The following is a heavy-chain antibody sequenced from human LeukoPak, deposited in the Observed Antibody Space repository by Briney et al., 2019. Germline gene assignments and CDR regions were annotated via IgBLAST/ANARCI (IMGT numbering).Heavy chain of an antibody. Sequence: SETLSLTCTVSGGSISSGGYYWSWIRQHPGKGLEWIGYIYCSGSTYYNPSLKSRVTISVDTSKNQFSLKLSSVTAADTAVYYCARDIVVVPAGIQKSHWFDPWGQGTLVTVSS. CDR2: IYCSGST. CDR3: ARDIVVVPAGIQKSHWFDP. J-gene: IGHJ5*02. V-gene: IGHV4-31*03. CDR1: GGSISSGGYY. D-gene: IGHD2-2*02.